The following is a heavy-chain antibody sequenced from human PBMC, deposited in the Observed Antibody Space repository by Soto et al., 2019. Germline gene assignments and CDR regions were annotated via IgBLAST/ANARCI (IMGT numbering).Heavy chain of an antibody. D-gene: IGHD3-3*01. CDR3: AQPFQRSGAHYDSWYFDL. CDR2: TSHDGSTK. CDR1: GFTFSSYG. J-gene: IGHJ2*01. V-gene: IGHV3-30*18. Sequence: QVQLVESGGGVVQPGRSLRLSCAASGFTFSSYGMHWVRQAPDKGLEWVAVTSHDGSTKYYADSVKGRFTISRDNSKNTLYLQMNSLRVEYTAVYYCAQPFQRSGAHYDSWYFDLWGRGTLVTVSS.